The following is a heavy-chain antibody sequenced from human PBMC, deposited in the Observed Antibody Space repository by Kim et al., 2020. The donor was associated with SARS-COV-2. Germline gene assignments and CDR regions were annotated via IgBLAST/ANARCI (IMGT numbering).Heavy chain of an antibody. V-gene: IGHV1-2*06. CDR1: GYTFTGYY. CDR2: INPNSGGT. J-gene: IGHJ4*02. Sequence: ASVKVSCKASGYTFTGYYMHWVRQAPGQGLEWMGRINPNSGGTNYAQKFQGRVTMTRDTSISTAYMELSRLRSDDTAVYYCARTYSSSWYYYFDYWGQGTLVTVSS. D-gene: IGHD6-13*01. CDR3: ARTYSSSWYYYFDY.